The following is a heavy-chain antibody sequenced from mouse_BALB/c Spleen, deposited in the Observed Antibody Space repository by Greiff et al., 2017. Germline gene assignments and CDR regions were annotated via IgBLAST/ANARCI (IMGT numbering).Heavy chain of an antibody. J-gene: IGHJ4*01. CDR3: ASYVGAMDY. V-gene: IGHV1-7*01. CDR2: INPSTGYT. Sequence: QVQLQQSGAELAKPGASVKMSCKASGYTFTSYWMHWVNQRPGQGLEWIGYINPSTGYTEYNQKFKDKATLTADKSSSTAYMQLSSLTSEDSAVYYCASYVGAMDYWGQGTSVTVAS. D-gene: IGHD1-1*01. CDR1: GYTFTSYW.